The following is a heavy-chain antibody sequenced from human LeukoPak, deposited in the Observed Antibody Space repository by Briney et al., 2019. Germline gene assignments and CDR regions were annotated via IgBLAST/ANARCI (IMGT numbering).Heavy chain of an antibody. V-gene: IGHV1-69*02. Sequence: SVKVSCKASGGTFSSYTISWVRQAPGQGLEWMGRIIPILGIANCAQKFQGRVTITADKSTSTAYMELSSLRSEDTAVYYCARVGDPYYDFWSGYSGWFDPWGQGTLVTVSS. CDR1: GGTFSSYT. J-gene: IGHJ5*02. D-gene: IGHD3-3*01. CDR2: IIPILGIA. CDR3: ARVGDPYYDFWSGYSGWFDP.